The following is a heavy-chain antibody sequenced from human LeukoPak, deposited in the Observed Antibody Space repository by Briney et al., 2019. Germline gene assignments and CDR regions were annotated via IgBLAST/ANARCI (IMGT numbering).Heavy chain of an antibody. CDR3: ARPHTGFDS. CDR1: GFTFSSYW. CDR2: INSDGSTT. Sequence: PGGSLRLSCTASGFTFSSYWMHWVRQVPGKGLVWVSRINSDGSTTTYADSVKGRFTISRDNAKNTLYLQMNSLRVEDTAVYYCARPHTGFDSWGQGTLVTVSS. V-gene: IGHV3-74*01. J-gene: IGHJ4*02.